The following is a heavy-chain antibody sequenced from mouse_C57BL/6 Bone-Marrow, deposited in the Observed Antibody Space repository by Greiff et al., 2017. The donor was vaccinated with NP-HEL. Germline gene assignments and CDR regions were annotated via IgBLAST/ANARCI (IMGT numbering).Heavy chain of an antibody. J-gene: IGHJ4*01. CDR2: INPNYGTT. Sequence: VQLKESGPELVKPGASVKISCKASGYSFTDYNMNWVKQSHGKSLEWIGVINPNYGTTSYNQKFKGKATLTVDQSSSTSYMQLNSLTSEDSAVYYVARWSNGNYVGYAMDDWGKGTSVTVSA. V-gene: IGHV1-39*01. CDR1: GYSFTDYN. D-gene: IGHD2-1*01. CDR3: ARWSNGNYVGYAMDD.